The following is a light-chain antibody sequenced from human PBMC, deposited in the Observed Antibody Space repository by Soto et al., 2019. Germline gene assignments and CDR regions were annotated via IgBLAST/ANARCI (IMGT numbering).Light chain of an antibody. CDR2: GAS. V-gene: IGKV3-15*01. CDR1: QSVTSH. J-gene: IGKJ1*01. Sequence: IVMTQSPSTLSVSPGERATLSCRASQSVTSHLAWYHQKPGQAPRLLIYGASTRATGVPPRFSGSGSGTEFTLTISSLQSEDSGVFYCQKYNNWPLAFGQGTKVEIK. CDR3: QKYNNWPLA.